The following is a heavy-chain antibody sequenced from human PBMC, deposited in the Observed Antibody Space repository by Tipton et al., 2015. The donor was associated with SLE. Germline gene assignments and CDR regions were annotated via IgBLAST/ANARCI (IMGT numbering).Heavy chain of an antibody. CDR2: INHSGST. CDR1: GGSFSGYY. CDR3: ARETPAFDI. V-gene: IGHV4-34*01. J-gene: IGHJ3*02. Sequence: TLSLTCAVYGGSFSGYYWSWIRQPPGEGLEWIGEINHSGSTNYNPSLKSRVTISVDTSKNQFSLKLSSVTAADTAVYYCARETPAFDIWGQGTMVTVSS.